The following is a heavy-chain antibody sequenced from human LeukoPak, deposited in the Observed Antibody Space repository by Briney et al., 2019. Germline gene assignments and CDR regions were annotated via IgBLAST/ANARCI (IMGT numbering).Heavy chain of an antibody. J-gene: IGHJ4*02. D-gene: IGHD4-17*01. V-gene: IGHV4-31*03. CDR1: GGSISSGGYS. CDR3: ARGVEAYYGDFHDY. Sequence: SQTLSLTCTVSGGSISSGGYSWSWIRQHPGKGLEWIGYIYYSGSTYYNPSLKSRVTISVDTSKNQFSLKLSSVTAADTAVYYCARGVEAYYGDFHDYWGQGTLVIVSS. CDR2: IYYSGST.